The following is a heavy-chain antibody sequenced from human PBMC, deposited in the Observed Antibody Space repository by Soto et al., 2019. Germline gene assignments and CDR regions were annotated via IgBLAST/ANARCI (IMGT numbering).Heavy chain of an antibody. CDR2: IIPLFGTT. V-gene: IGHV1-69*06. CDR3: ASREGVAGPATYISPGYYFDC. Sequence: QVQLVQSGAEVKKPGSSVKVSCRASGGTFSKFVVSWVRQAPGQGLEWMGGIIPLFGTTNYAQKFKGRATITADKSTTTADMELSSLRSDDTAVYYCASREGVAGPATYISPGYYFDCWGQGTLVTVSS. J-gene: IGHJ4*02. CDR1: GGTFSKFV. D-gene: IGHD2-15*01.